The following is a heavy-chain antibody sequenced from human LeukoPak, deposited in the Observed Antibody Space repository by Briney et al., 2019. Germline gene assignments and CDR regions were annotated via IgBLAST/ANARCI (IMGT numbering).Heavy chain of an antibody. CDR2: INYSGST. J-gene: IGHJ6*03. D-gene: IGHD6-6*01. CDR3: ARGSGFIAARPESPYYYYMDV. CDR1: GGSISSTFYY. Sequence: PSETLSLTCTVSGGSISSTFYYWGWIRKPPGKGLEWIGSINYSGSTYYNPSLKSRVTISVDTSKNQFSLKLSSVTAADTAVYYCARGSGFIAARPESPYYYYMDVWGKGTTVTVSS. V-gene: IGHV4-39*01.